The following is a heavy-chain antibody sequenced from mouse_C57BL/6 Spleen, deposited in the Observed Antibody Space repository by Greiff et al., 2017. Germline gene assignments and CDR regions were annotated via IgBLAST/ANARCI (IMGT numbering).Heavy chain of an antibody. CDR2: IYPGDGDT. Sequence: QVQLQQSGPELVKPGASVKISCKASGYAFSSSWMNWVKQRPGKGLEWIGRIYPGDGDTNYNGKFKGKATLTADKSSSTAYMQLSSLTSEDSAVYFCAPSYYGSSFDYWGQGTTLTVAS. CDR3: APSYYGSSFDY. CDR1: GYAFSSSW. D-gene: IGHD1-1*01. V-gene: IGHV1-82*01. J-gene: IGHJ2*01.